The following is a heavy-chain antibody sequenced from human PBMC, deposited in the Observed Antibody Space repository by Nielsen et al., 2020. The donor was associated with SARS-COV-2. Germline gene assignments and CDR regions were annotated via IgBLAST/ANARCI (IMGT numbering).Heavy chain of an antibody. J-gene: IGHJ5*02. D-gene: IGHD3-3*01. V-gene: IGHV4-30-2*01. CDR3: ARAAYDFWFDP. CDR1: GGSISSGGYS. Sequence: SETLSLTCAVSGGSISSGGYSWSWIRQPPGKGLEWIGYIYHSGSTYYNPSLKSRVTISVDRSKNQFSLKLSSVTAADTAVYYCARAAYDFWFDPWGQGTLVTVSS. CDR2: IYHSGST.